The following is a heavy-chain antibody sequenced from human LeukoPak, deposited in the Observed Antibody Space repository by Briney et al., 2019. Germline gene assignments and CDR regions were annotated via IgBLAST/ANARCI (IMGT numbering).Heavy chain of an antibody. J-gene: IGHJ3*02. D-gene: IGHD3-22*01. CDR2: ISSSSSYI. CDR1: GFTFSSYS. V-gene: IGHV3-21*01. Sequence: GGSLRLSCAASGFTFSSYSMNWVRQAPGKGLEWVSSISSSSSYIYYADSVKGRFTISRDNAKNSLYLQMNSLRTEDTAVYYCARDYYDSTGAFDIWGQGTMVTVSS. CDR3: ARDYYDSTGAFDI.